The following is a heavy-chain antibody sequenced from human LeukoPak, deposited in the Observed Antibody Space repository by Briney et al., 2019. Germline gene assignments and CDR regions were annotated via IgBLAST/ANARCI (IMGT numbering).Heavy chain of an antibody. Sequence: GESLRISCKGSGYSFDNYWITWLRQMPGKGLEWMGKIDLSDSYTNYSPSFQGHVTISADKSISTAYLQWSSLKASDSAMYYCARHYYGSGSYSHFDYWGRGTLVTVS. J-gene: IGHJ4*02. CDR2: IDLSDSYT. CDR1: GYSFDNYW. D-gene: IGHD3-10*01. CDR3: ARHYYGSGSYSHFDY. V-gene: IGHV5-10-1*01.